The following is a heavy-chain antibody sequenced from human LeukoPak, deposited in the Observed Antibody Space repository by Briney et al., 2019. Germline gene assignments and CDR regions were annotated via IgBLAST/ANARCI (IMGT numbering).Heavy chain of an antibody. Sequence: ASVKVSCKASGYTFTAYYIHWVRQAPGQGLEWMGRINLNSGGTNYAQKFQGRVTMTRDTSISTAYMELSRLRSDDTAVYYCARQSLGTFDYWGQGTLVTVSS. CDR2: INLNSGGT. CDR1: GYTFTAYY. V-gene: IGHV1-2*06. CDR3: ARQSLGTFDY. D-gene: IGHD7-27*01. J-gene: IGHJ4*02.